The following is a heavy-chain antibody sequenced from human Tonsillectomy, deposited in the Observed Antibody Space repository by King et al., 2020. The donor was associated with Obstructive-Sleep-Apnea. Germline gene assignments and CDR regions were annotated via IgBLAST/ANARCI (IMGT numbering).Heavy chain of an antibody. CDR2: IYYSGYT. J-gene: IGHJ4*02. D-gene: IGHD4-17*01. CDR3: ARGAVTTFLRLQNYFDY. CDR1: GGSTSSYY. V-gene: IGHV4-59*08. Sequence: QLQESGPGLVKPSETLSLTCTVSGGSTSSYYWSWIRQPPGKGLEWIGYIYYSGYTKYNPSLKSRFTISLDTSKNQFSLKLNSMTAADTAVYFCARGAVTTFLRLQNYFDYWGQGTLVTVSS.